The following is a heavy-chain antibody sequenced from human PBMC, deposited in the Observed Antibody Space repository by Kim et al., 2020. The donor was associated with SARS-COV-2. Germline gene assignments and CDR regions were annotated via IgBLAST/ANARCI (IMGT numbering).Heavy chain of an antibody. D-gene: IGHD3-22*01. J-gene: IGHJ6*02. V-gene: IGHV3-21*01. CDR1: GFTFSSYS. CDR2: ISSSSSYI. Sequence: GGSLRLSCAASGFTFSSYSMNWVRQAPGKGLEWVSSISSSSSYIYYADSVKGRFTISRDNAKNSLYLQMNSLRAEDTAVYYCARDRDSSGYYSGYGMDVWGQGTTVTVSS. CDR3: ARDRDSSGYYSGYGMDV.